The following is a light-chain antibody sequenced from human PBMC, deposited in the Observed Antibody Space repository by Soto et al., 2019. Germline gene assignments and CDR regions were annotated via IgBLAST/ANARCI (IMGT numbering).Light chain of an antibody. CDR1: QSVRSTY. V-gene: IGKV3-20*01. Sequence: EIVVTQSPVTLSLSPGERATLSCRASQSVRSTYLAWYQQKFGQAPRLLIYGTSSRATGIPDRFSGSGSGTDFTLTISRLEPEDFAVYYCQQYGTSPLTFGGGTKVDIK. CDR2: GTS. J-gene: IGKJ4*01. CDR3: QQYGTSPLT.